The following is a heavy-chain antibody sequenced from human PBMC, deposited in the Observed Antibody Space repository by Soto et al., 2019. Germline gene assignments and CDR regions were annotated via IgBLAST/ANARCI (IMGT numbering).Heavy chain of an antibody. D-gene: IGHD3-16*01. Sequence: QVQLLQSGPEVKKPGASVRVSCQAFGFRFAEFGISWVRQAPGQGLEWVGWSRADNNHPNYAKSLQGRVNVTADTSTNTAYLELTSLRSDDTAVYYCTRAAERFDFVWGRNDAFDIWVQGTLVIVTS. CDR3: TRAAERFDFVWGRNDAFDI. V-gene: IGHV1-18*01. CDR2: SRADNNHP. CDR1: GFRFAEFG. J-gene: IGHJ3*02.